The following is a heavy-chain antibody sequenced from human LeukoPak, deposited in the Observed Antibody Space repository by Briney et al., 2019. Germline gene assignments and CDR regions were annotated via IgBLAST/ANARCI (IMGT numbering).Heavy chain of an antibody. CDR1: GVSMSRYF. Sequence: SETLSLTCTISGVSMSRYFWAWIRQPAREGLEWIGRISTSGTTNYNPSLKSRVTMSLDTSKNQLSLRLTSVTTADTALYYCAGFLLVSVPHDTIDLWGQGTMVTVSS. V-gene: IGHV4-4*07. CDR3: AGFLLVSVPHDTIDL. D-gene: IGHD2/OR15-2a*01. J-gene: IGHJ3*01. CDR2: ISTSGTT.